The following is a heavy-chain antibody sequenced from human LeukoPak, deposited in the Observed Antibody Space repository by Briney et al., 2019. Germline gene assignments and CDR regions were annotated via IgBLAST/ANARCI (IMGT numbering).Heavy chain of an antibody. Sequence: GGSLRLSCAASGFTFSSYAMSWVRQAPGKGLEWVSAISGSGGSTYYADSVKGRFTISRDNSKNTLYLQMNSLRAEDTAVYYCAKNGAGQVVTPLSYWGQGTLVTVSS. V-gene: IGHV3-23*01. D-gene: IGHD3-22*01. CDR3: AKNGAGQVVTPLSY. CDR2: ISGSGGST. J-gene: IGHJ4*02. CDR1: GFTFSSYA.